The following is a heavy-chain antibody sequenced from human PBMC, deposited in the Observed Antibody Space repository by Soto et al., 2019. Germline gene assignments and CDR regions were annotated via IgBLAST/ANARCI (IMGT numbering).Heavy chain of an antibody. D-gene: IGHD1-1*01. V-gene: IGHV4-34*01. CDR3: ARGWKGIPPGSLYYYYMDV. J-gene: IGHJ6*03. CDR2: INHSGST. Sequence: PSETLSLTCAVYGGSFSGYYWSWIRQPPGKGLEWIGEINHSGSTNYNPSLKSRVTISVDTSKNQFSLKLSSVTAADTAVYYCARGWKGIPPGSLYYYYMDVWGKGTTVTVSS. CDR1: GGSFSGYY.